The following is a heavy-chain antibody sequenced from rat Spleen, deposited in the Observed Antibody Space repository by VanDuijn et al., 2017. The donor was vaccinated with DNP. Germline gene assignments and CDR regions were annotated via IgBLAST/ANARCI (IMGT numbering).Heavy chain of an antibody. V-gene: IGHV3-3*01. CDR3: ARWPGYNPPYAMDA. Sequence: EVQLQESGPGLVKPSQSLSLTCSVTGYSITSNYRWSWIRKFPGDKLEWMVFINSAGNTNYNPSLKSRISITRDTSKNQFFLQVNSVTTEDTATYYCARWPGYNPPYAMDAWGQGTSVTVSS. CDR2: INSAGNT. J-gene: IGHJ4*01. CDR1: GYSITSNYR. D-gene: IGHD1-4*01.